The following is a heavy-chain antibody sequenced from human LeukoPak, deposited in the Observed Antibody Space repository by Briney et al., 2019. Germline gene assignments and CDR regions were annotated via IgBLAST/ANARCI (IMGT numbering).Heavy chain of an antibody. V-gene: IGHV1-46*01. J-gene: IGHJ5*02. D-gene: IGHD3-22*01. Sequence: ASVKVSCKASGYTFTSYYMHWVRQAPGQGLEWMGIINPSGGSTSYAQKFQGRVTMTRDTSTSTAYMELRSLRSDDTAVYYCVRYYYDSSGYVRVDPWGQGTLVTVSS. CDR1: GYTFTSYY. CDR2: INPSGGST. CDR3: VRYYYDSSGYVRVDP.